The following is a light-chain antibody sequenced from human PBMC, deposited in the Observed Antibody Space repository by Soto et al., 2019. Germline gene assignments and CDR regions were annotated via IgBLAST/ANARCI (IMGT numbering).Light chain of an antibody. CDR3: QHYRRSPQQYSSFSLI. V-gene: IGKV3-20*01. CDR2: DTF. J-gene: IGKJ4*01. Sequence: VLTQSPGTLSLSPGERATLSCRASQSVQDTYIAWYQHKGGQAPRLLISDTFSRAIGISDRFSGSGSGTDFTLTISRLEPEDSAVYYCQHYRRSPQQYSSFSLIIGGGTKVEIK. CDR1: QSVQDTY.